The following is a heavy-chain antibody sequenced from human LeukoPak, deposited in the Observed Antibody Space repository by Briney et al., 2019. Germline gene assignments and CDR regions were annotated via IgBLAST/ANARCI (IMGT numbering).Heavy chain of an antibody. J-gene: IGHJ5*02. V-gene: IGHV4-30-4*01. CDR3: ARGRGDYGKKFDP. CDR2: IYHSGNT. D-gene: IGHD4-17*01. CDR1: GGSISSGDYY. Sequence: PSQTLSLTCIVSGGSISSGDYYWTWIRQPPGKGLEWIGYIYHSGNTYYNQSFKSRVTISVDTSKNQFSLKLSSVTAADTAVYYCARGRGDYGKKFDPWGQGTLVTVSS.